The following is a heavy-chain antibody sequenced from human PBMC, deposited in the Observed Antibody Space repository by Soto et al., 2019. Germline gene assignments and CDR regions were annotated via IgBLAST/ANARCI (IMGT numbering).Heavy chain of an antibody. J-gene: IGHJ5*01. Sequence: PSETLSLTCTVSGGSISSGDYYWSWIRQPPGKGLEWIGYIYYSGGTYYNPSLKSRVTISVDTSKNQFSLKLSSVTAADTAVYYCARLVLLLQGRWFDSRGQGTLVTVSS. V-gene: IGHV4-30-4*01. CDR1: GGSISSGDYY. CDR2: IYYSGGT. CDR3: ARLVLLLQGRWFDS. D-gene: IGHD2-15*01.